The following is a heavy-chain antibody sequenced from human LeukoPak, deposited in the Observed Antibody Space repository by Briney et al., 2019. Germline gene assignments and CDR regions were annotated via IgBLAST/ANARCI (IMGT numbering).Heavy chain of an antibody. CDR1: GDSISSTNYY. J-gene: IGHJ4*02. V-gene: IGHV4-39*01. D-gene: IGHD6-19*01. Sequence: SETLSLTCTVSGDSISSTNYYWGGIRQPPGKGREWIGSIYYSGSTYYNPSLESRATISVDTSKNQFPLTLSSATAADTAVYYFAASGWYLLPGVYWGQGTLVTVSS. CDR2: IYYSGST. CDR3: AASGWYLLPGVY.